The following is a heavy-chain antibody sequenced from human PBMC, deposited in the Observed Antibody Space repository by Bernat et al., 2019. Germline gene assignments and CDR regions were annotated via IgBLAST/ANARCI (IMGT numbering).Heavy chain of an antibody. Sequence: QVQLVESGGGLVKPGGSLRLSCAASGFTFSDYYMSWIRQAPGKALEWVSYISSSSSYTNHGDSVKGRFTISRDNAKNSLYLQMNSVRDEDTAVYYCARGGYYDSSGYYGWFDPWGQGTLVTVSS. CDR3: ARGGYYDSSGYYGWFDP. J-gene: IGHJ5*02. V-gene: IGHV3-11*06. CDR1: GFTFSDYY. D-gene: IGHD3-22*01. CDR2: ISSSSSYT.